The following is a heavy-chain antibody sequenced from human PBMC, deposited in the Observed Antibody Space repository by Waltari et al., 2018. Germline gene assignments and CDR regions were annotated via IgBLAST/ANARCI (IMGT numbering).Heavy chain of an antibody. Sequence: QVQLVQSGAEVKKPGSSVKVSCKASGGTFSSYAISWVRQAPGQGLEWMGGIIPIFGQANHAQKVQGRVTITADKSTSTAYMELSSLRSEDTAVYYCARDRTRLDYGDYPSDAFDIWGQGTMVTVSS. J-gene: IGHJ3*02. D-gene: IGHD4-17*01. CDR2: IIPIFGQA. V-gene: IGHV1-69*14. CDR1: GGTFSSYA. CDR3: ARDRTRLDYGDYPSDAFDI.